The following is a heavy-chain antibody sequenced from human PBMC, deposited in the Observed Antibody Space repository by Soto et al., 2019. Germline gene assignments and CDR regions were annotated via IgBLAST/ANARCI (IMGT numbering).Heavy chain of an antibody. Sequence: EVHLLESGGDLVHPGGSLRLSCSASGFNFSNYAMGWVRQAPGKGLDWVSVISGSGGRTYYAGSVKGRFTISRDNSKNTMSLEMNSLRGDDTAVYYCAKVVQADSGWYDYWGQGTLVTVSS. V-gene: IGHV3-23*01. CDR2: ISGSGGRT. J-gene: IGHJ4*02. D-gene: IGHD6-19*01. CDR3: AKVVQADSGWYDY. CDR1: GFNFSNYA.